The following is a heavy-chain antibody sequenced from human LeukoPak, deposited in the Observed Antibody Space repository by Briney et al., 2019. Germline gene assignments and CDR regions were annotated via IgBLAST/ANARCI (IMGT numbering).Heavy chain of an antibody. Sequence: XSXAXXXFTXXSYSMNWVRQAPGKGLEWVSSISSSSSYKYYADSVKGRFTISRDNAKNSLYLQMNSLRAEDTAVYYCARDRLVPGTLWGQGTLVTVSS. CDR2: ISSSSSYK. V-gene: IGHV3-21*01. J-gene: IGHJ4*02. D-gene: IGHD3-16*01. CDR1: XFTXXSYS. CDR3: ARDRLVPGTL.